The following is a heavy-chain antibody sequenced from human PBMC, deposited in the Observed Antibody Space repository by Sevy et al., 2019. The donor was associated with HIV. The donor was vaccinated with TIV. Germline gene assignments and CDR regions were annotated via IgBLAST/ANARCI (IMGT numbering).Heavy chain of an antibody. CDR3: TREVIWYRYCAAIVDI. CDR2: ISSISSTK. V-gene: IGHV3-48*02. Sequence: GGSLRLSCVASGFTFSSYSMNWVRQAPGKGLEWVSYISSISSTKNYADSVKGRFTISGDNAENYLYLQMNGLSDEDTAVYYGTREVIWYRYCAAIVDIWGQGTLITVSS. J-gene: IGHJ4*02. CDR1: GFTFSSYS. D-gene: IGHD3-10*01.